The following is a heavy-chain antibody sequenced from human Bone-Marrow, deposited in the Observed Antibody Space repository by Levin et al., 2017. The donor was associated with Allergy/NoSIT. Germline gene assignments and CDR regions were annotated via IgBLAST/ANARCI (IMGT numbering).Heavy chain of an antibody. CDR2: TYPRDSES. Sequence: KVSCKASGYTFTNYWIGWVRQMPGKGLDWMGITYPRDSESRYSPSFEGQVTISADKSINTAYLQWSSLRASDSAIYYCARPRSGSYYTMDVWGQGTTVTVSS. V-gene: IGHV5-51*01. CDR1: GYTFTNYW. D-gene: IGHD3-10*01. J-gene: IGHJ6*02. CDR3: ARPRSGSYYTMDV.